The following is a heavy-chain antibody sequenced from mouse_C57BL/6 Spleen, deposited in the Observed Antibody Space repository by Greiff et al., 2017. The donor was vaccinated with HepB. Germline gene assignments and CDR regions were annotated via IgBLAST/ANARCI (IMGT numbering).Heavy chain of an antibody. Sequence: EVHLVESGGDLVKPGGSLKLSCAASGFTFSSYGMSWVRQTPDKRLEWVATISSGGSYTYYPDSVKGRFTISRDNAKNTLYLQMSSLKSEDTAMYYCARRVVARDYWYFDVWGTGTTVTVSS. J-gene: IGHJ1*03. V-gene: IGHV5-6*01. D-gene: IGHD1-1*01. CDR3: ARRVVARDYWYFDV. CDR2: ISSGGSYT. CDR1: GFTFSSYG.